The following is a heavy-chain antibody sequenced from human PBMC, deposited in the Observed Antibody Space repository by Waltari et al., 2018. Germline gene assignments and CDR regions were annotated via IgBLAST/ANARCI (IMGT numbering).Heavy chain of an antibody. D-gene: IGHD3-10*01. CDR1: GFHVSAHS. CDR2: ISSDGRT. Sequence: EVQLLASGGGLVQPGGSLRPSCPASGFHVSAHSMTWVRQAPGKGLEWVAGISSDGRTYDADSVKGRFTISRDNSKNTLYLQMQSLRAEDTAVYYCEGSGGHWGQGTLVTVSS. V-gene: IGHV3-23*01. J-gene: IGHJ4*02. CDR3: EGSGGH.